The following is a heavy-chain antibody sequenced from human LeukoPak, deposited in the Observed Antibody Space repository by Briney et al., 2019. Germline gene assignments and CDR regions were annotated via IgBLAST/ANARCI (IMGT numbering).Heavy chain of an antibody. Sequence: WGSLSLSCAASGFTFSSYWMSWVRQAPGKGLEWVANVKQDGSEKYYVDSVKGRFTISRDNAKNSLYLQMNSQRAEDTAVYYCARIRSSWFDYMDVRGKGTTVTVSS. D-gene: IGHD6-13*01. CDR2: VKQDGSEK. V-gene: IGHV3-7*01. J-gene: IGHJ6*03. CDR3: ARIRSSWFDYMDV. CDR1: GFTFSSYW.